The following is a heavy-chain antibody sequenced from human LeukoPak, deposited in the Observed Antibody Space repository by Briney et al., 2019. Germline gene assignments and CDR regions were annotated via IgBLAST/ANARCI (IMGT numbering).Heavy chain of an antibody. D-gene: IGHD2-21*02. CDR3: ARGWVTTTSYYYYGMDV. J-gene: IGHJ6*04. V-gene: IGHV4-34*01. CDR2: INHTGGT. CDR1: GGSFSGYY. Sequence: SETLSLTCAVYGGSFSGYYWTWIRQPPGKGLEWIGEINHTGGTNYNPSLKSRVTISVDTSKSQFSLKLSSVTAADMAVYYCARGWVTTTSYYYYGMDVWGRGTTVTVSS.